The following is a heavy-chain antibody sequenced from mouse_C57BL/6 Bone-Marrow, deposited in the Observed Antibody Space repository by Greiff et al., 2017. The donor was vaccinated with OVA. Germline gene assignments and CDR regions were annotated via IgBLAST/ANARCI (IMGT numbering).Heavy chain of an antibody. CDR1: GYTFTDYY. CDR2: INPNNGGT. V-gene: IGHV1-26*01. CDR3: ATGAQATPAWFAY. J-gene: IGHJ3*01. D-gene: IGHD3-2*02. Sequence: EVQLQQSGPELVKPGASVKISCKASGYTFTDYYMNWVKQSHGKSLEWIGDINPNNGGTSYNQKFKGKATLTVDKSSSTAYMELRSLTSEDSAVYYCATGAQATPAWFAYWGQGTLVTVSA.